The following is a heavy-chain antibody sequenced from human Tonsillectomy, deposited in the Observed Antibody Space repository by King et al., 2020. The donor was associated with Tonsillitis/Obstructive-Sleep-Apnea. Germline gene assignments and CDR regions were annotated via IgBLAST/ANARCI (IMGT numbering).Heavy chain of an antibody. D-gene: IGHD3-10*01. J-gene: IGHJ4*02. CDR3: ARTMVQEVIIVPDS. V-gene: IGHV3-30*01. CDR2: ISGDGRNT. Sequence: VQLVESGGGVVQPGRSLRLSCAASGFTFSSYALHWVRQGPGKGLEWVTVISGDGRNTFYADSVKGRFTISRDDSKNTLYLQMNSLKPEDTAVYYCARTMVQEVIIVPDSWGQGTLVTVSS. CDR1: GFTFSSYA.